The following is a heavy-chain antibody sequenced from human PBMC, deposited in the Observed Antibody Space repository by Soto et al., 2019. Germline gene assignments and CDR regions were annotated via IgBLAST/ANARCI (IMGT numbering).Heavy chain of an antibody. CDR2: VYYTGST. CDR1: GGSISNYY. J-gene: IGHJ4*02. D-gene: IGHD5-18*01. Sequence: PSETLSLTCSVSGGSISNYYWTWIRQPPGKGLEWVGFVYYTGSTNYNPSLKSRVTISVDTSKNQFSLKLNSVTAADTAVYYCARAGYSYGTGYYFDYWGQGTLVTVSS. V-gene: IGHV4-59*01. CDR3: ARAGYSYGTGYYFDY.